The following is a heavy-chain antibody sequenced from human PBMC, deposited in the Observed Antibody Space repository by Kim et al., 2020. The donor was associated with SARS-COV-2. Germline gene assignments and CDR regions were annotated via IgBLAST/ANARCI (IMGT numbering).Heavy chain of an antibody. Sequence: SETLSLTCTVSGGSISSSSYYWGWIRQPPGKGLEWIGSIYYSGSTYYNPSLKSRVTISVDTSKNQFSLKLSSVTAADTAVYYCARHRGHGGYGDYGPNYYYYGMDVWGQGTTVTVSS. J-gene: IGHJ6*02. V-gene: IGHV4-39*01. CDR2: IYYSGST. D-gene: IGHD4-17*01. CDR3: ARHRGHGGYGDYGPNYYYYGMDV. CDR1: GGSISSSSYY.